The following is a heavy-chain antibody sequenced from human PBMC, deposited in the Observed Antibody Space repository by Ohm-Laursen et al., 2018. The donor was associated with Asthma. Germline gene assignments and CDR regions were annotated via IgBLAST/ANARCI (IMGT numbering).Heavy chain of an antibody. CDR2: IYYSGIT. Sequence: TLSLTCTVSGDSISSGNNYWSWIRQHPVKGLEWIGYIYYSGITYSNPSLRSRVTISVDTSKNQFSLKLSSVTAADTAVYYCVREDFDWPPGYCDYWGQGTLVTVSS. D-gene: IGHD3-9*01. V-gene: IGHV4-31*03. CDR3: VREDFDWPPGYCDY. J-gene: IGHJ4*02. CDR1: GDSISSGNNY.